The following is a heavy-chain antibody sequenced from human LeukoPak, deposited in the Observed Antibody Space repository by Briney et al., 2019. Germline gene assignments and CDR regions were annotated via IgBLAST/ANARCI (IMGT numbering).Heavy chain of an antibody. CDR1: GGSIVGGAYY. Sequence: PSETLSLTCSVSGGSIVGGAYYWSWIRQPAGKGLEWIGRIYTSGSTNYNPSLKSRVTISVDTSKNQFSLKLSSVTAADTAVYYCASTYYDFWRGYVEGDAFDIWGQGTMVTVSS. CDR2: IYTSGST. CDR3: ASTYYDFWRGYVEGDAFDI. V-gene: IGHV4-61*02. J-gene: IGHJ3*02. D-gene: IGHD3-3*01.